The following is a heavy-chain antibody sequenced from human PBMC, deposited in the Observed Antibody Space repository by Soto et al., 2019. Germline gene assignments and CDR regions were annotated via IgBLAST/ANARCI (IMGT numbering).Heavy chain of an antibody. V-gene: IGHV1-3*01. CDR3: ARGEDSSSWYGY. CDR2: INAGNGNT. Sequence: SVKVSCKASGYTFTSYAMHWVRQAPVQRLEWMGWINAGNGNTKYSQKFQGRVTITRDTSASTAYMELSSLRSEDTAVYYCARGEDSSSWYGYWGQGTLVTVSS. J-gene: IGHJ4*02. D-gene: IGHD6-13*01. CDR1: GYTFTSYA.